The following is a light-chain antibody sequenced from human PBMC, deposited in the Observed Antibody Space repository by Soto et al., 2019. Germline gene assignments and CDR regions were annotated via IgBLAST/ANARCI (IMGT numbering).Light chain of an antibody. CDR2: DAS. J-gene: IGKJ3*01. CDR3: QQRSSSPT. CDR1: QSVSNY. Sequence: IVLTQSPATLSLPPGERATLSCRASQSVSNYVAWYQQKPGQAPRLLIYDASTRATGIPGRFSGSGSGTEFTLTISSLEPEDFAIYYCQQRSSSPTFGPGTKVDIK. V-gene: IGKV3-11*01.